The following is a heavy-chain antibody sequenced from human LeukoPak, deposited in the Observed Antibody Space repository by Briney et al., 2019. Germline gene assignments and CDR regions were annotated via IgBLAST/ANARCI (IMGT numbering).Heavy chain of an antibody. V-gene: IGHV4-38-2*01. CDR1: GYSISNGYY. Sequence: PSETLSLTCAVSGYSISNGYYWGWIRQPPGKGLEWIGSIYHSGSTYYNPSLKSRVTISVDTSKNQFSLKLSSVTAADTAVYYCARRRPYSSGWSIFDYWGQGTLVTVSS. CDR3: ARRRPYSSGWSIFDY. D-gene: IGHD6-19*01. CDR2: IYHSGST. J-gene: IGHJ4*02.